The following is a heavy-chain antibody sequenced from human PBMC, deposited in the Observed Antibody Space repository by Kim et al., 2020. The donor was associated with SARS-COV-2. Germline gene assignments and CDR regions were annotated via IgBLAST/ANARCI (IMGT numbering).Heavy chain of an antibody. CDR3: ARGSSGSYPRAFDM. V-gene: IGHV3-74*01. CDR2: INSDGSST. CDR1: GFTFSPYW. D-gene: IGHD1-26*01. J-gene: IGHJ3*02. Sequence: GGSLRLFCEASGFTFSPYWMHWVRQAPGKGLLWVSRINSDGSSTTYADSVKGRFTISRDNAKNTVYLQMNSLRAEDTAVYYCARGSSGSYPRAFDMWGPG.